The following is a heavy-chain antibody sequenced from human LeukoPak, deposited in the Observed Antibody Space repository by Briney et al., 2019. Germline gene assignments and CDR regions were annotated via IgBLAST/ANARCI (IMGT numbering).Heavy chain of an antibody. V-gene: IGHV3-23*01. CDR1: GFTFSSYA. CDR2: ISGSDGST. Sequence: GSLRLSCAASGFTFSSYAMSWVRQAPGKGLEWVSGISGSDGSTNYADSVKGRFTISRENSKNTLYLQMNSLRAEDTAVYYCAQDSAKKYDDYWGQGTLVTVSS. D-gene: IGHD2/OR15-2a*01. J-gene: IGHJ4*02. CDR3: AQDSAKKYDDY.